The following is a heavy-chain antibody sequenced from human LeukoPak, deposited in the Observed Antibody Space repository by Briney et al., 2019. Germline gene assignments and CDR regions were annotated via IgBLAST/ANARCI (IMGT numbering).Heavy chain of an antibody. CDR3: AGGDSSGYYLNY. J-gene: IGHJ4*02. Sequence: SETLSLTCTVSGGSISSYYWSWIRQPPGKGLEWIGYIYYSGSTNYNPSLKSRVTMSVDTSKNQFSLKLSSVTAADTAVYYCAGGDSSGYYLNYWGQGTLVTVSS. CDR1: GGSISSYY. V-gene: IGHV4-59*01. D-gene: IGHD3-22*01. CDR2: IYYSGST.